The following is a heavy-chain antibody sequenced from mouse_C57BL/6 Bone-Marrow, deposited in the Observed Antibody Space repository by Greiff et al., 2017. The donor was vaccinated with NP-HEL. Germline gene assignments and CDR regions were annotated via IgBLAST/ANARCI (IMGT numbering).Heavy chain of an antibody. J-gene: IGHJ3*01. CDR1: GFTFSSYA. CDR2: ISAGGSYT. V-gene: IGHV5-4*01. CDR3: ARDRGDYDGFAY. D-gene: IGHD2-4*01. Sequence: EVKLQESGGGLVKPGGSLKLSCAASGFTFSSYAMSWVRQTPEKRLEWVATISAGGSYTYYTDNVKGRFTISRDNAKNNLYLQMSHLKSEDTAMYYCARDRGDYDGFAYWGQGTLVTVSA.